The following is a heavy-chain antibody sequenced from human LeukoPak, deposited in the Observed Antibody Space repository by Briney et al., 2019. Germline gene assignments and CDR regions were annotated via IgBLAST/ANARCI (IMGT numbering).Heavy chain of an antibody. CDR3: AREIFGSGSYPDF. D-gene: IGHD3-10*01. CDR1: GLTFSNYE. J-gene: IGHJ4*02. CDR2: ISSSGSAI. V-gene: IGHV3-48*03. Sequence: PGGSLRLSCAASGLTFSNYEMNWVRQAPGKGLEWVSYISSSGSAIYYADSVKGRFTISRDNAKNSLYLQMNSLRAEDTAVYYCAREIFGSGSYPDFWGQGTLVTVSS.